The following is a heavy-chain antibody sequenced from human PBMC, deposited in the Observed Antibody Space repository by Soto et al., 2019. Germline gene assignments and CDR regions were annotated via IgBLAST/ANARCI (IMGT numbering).Heavy chain of an antibody. CDR3: ARESGSYFLGLDY. D-gene: IGHD1-26*01. CDR1: GFTFSSYS. Sequence: VQLVESGGGLVKPGGSLRLSCAASGFTFSSYSMNWVRQAPGKGLEWVSSISSSSSYIYYADSEKGRFTISRDNGYNSLYLQMSSLRAEDTAVYYCARESGSYFLGLDYWGQGALGTVSS. J-gene: IGHJ4*02. V-gene: IGHV3-21*01. CDR2: ISSSSSYI.